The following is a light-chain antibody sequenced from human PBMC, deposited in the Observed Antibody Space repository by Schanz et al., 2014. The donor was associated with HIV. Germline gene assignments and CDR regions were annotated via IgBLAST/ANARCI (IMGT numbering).Light chain of an antibody. V-gene: IGLV2-14*02. CDR1: SSDVGKYGL. CDR3: SSYLVRNTVM. J-gene: IGLJ3*02. CDR2: EVT. Sequence: QSALTQPASVSGSPGQSITISCTGTSSDVGKYGLVSWYQQHPGQVPKLIIYEVTRRPSGVSDHFSGSKSGNMAYLTISALQAEDEADYYCSSYLVRNTVMFGGGTKLTVL.